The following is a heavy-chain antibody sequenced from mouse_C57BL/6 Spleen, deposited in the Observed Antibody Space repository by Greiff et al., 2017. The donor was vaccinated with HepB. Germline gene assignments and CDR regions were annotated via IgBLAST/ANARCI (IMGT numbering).Heavy chain of an antibody. CDR3: TTPRVYGSSGDY. V-gene: IGHV14-4*01. Sequence: QLQQSGAELVRPGASVKLSCTASGFNIKDDYMHWVKQRPEQGLEWIGWIDPENGDTEYASKFQGKATITADTSSNTAYLQISSLTSEDTAVYYCTTPRVYGSSGDYWGQGTTLTVSS. CDR1: GFNIKDDY. CDR2: IDPENGDT. D-gene: IGHD1-1*01. J-gene: IGHJ2*01.